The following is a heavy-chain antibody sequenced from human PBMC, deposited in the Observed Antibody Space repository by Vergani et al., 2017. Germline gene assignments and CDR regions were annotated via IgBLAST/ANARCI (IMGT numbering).Heavy chain of an antibody. Sequence: QVQLQESGPGLVKPSETLSLTCTVSGGSISSYYWSWIRQPPGKGLEWIGYIYYSGSTNYNPSLKSRVTISVDTSKNQLSLKLYSVTAADTAVYYCARGVSSSWVYYYMDVWGKGTTVTVS. D-gene: IGHD6-13*01. V-gene: IGHV4-59*01. CDR1: GGSISSYY. J-gene: IGHJ6*03. CDR3: ARGVSSSWVYYYMDV. CDR2: IYYSGST.